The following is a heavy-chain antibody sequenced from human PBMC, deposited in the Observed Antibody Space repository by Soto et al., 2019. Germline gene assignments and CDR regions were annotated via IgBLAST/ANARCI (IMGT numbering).Heavy chain of an antibody. V-gene: IGHV2-70*01. CDR2: IDWDDDK. CDR1: GFSLRTSGMR. D-gene: IGHD5-18*01. CDR3: ARTHQGYSYGYGWFDP. Sequence: SGPTLVNPTQTLTLTCTFSGFSLRTSGMRVSWIRQPPGKALEWLALIDWDDDKYYSTSLKTRLTISKDTSKNQVVLTMTNMDPVDTATYYCARTHQGYSYGYGWFDPWGQGTLVTVSS. J-gene: IGHJ5*02.